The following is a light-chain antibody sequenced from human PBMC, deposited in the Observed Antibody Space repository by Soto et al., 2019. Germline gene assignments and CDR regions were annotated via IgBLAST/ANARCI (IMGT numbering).Light chain of an antibody. CDR2: DAS. V-gene: IGKV3-11*01. CDR3: QQYGSSPWT. Sequence: EIVLTQSPATLSLSPGERATLSFSASQSVSSYLAWYQQKPGQAPRLLIYDASNRATGIPARFSGSGSGTDFTLTISRLEPEDFAVYFCQQYGSSPWTFGQGTKVDIK. J-gene: IGKJ1*01. CDR1: QSVSSY.